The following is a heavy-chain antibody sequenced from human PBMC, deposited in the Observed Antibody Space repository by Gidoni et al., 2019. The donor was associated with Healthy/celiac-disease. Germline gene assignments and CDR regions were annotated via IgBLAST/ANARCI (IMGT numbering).Heavy chain of an antibody. CDR1: GFTLSSYA. CDR2: ISYDGSNK. J-gene: IGHJ4*02. V-gene: IGHV3-30-3*01. Sequence: QVQLVESGGGVVQPGRSLSLSCAASGFTLSSYAMHWVRQAPGKGLEWVAVISYDGSNKYYADSVKGRFTISRDNSKNTLYLQMNSLRAEDTAVYYCARDRDDYGDSCFDYWGQGTLVTVSS. CDR3: ARDRDDYGDSCFDY. D-gene: IGHD4-17*01.